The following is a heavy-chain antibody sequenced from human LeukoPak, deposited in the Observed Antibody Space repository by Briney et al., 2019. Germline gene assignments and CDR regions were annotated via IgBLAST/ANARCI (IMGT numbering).Heavy chain of an antibody. D-gene: IGHD1-1*01. V-gene: IGHV4-4*07. CDR1: GGSISSYY. Sequence: SENLSLTCTVSGGSISSYYWSWIRQPAGKGLEWIGRIYTGGSTNYNPSLKSRVTMSVDTSKNQFSLKLSSVTAADTAVYYCARVYWNPYAFDIWGQGTMVTVSS. CDR3: ARVYWNPYAFDI. CDR2: IYTGGST. J-gene: IGHJ3*02.